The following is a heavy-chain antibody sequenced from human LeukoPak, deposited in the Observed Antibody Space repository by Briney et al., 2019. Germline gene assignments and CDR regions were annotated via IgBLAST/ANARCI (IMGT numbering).Heavy chain of an antibody. D-gene: IGHD1-1*01. J-gene: IGHJ6*02. CDR2: ISWNSGNI. CDR1: GFTFDDYA. CDR3: AKDSRTPYYYYYGMDV. V-gene: IGHV3-9*01. Sequence: PGGSLRLSCAASGFTFDDYAMHWVRQAPGKGLEWVSGISWNSGNIGYADSVKGRFTISRDNAKNSLYLQMNSLRAEDTALYYCAKDSRTPYYYYYGMDVWGQGTTVTVSS.